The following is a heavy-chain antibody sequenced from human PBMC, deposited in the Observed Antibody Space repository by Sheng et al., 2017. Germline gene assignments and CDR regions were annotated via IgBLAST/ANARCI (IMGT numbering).Heavy chain of an antibody. CDR2: ISKSADRS. CDR1: GFSFSGYA. J-gene: IGHJ4*02. CDR3: ARVPGEVDDY. Sequence: VQVTESGGGLAQPGGSLRLSCAAFGFSFSGYAMSWVRQAPGKGLEWISTISKSADRSFYADSLKGRFTISRDNSKNTLYLQMRSLRAEDTAVYYCARVPGEVDDYWGQGTLVTVSS. D-gene: IGHD4-17*01. V-gene: IGHV3-23*01.